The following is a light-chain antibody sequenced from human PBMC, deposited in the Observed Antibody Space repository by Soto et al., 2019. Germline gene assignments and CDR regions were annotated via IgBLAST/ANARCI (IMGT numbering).Light chain of an antibody. Sequence: QSVLTQPASVSGSPGQSITIPCTGTSSDVGSYNFVSWYQQHPGKAPKLMIYEGTKRPSGVSYRFSGSKSGNTASLTISGLQAEDEADYYCCSYAGSSTFGFGTGTKVTVL. CDR3: CSYAGSSTFG. CDR2: EGT. V-gene: IGLV2-23*03. J-gene: IGLJ1*01. CDR1: SSDVGSYNF.